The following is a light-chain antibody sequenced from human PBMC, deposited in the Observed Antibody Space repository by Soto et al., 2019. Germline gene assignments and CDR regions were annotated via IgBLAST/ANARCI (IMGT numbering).Light chain of an antibody. V-gene: IGKV2-30*01. CDR1: QSLVYSDGNTY. Sequence: DVVMTQSPLSLPVTLGQPASISCRSSQSLVYSDGNTYLNWFQQRPGQSPRRLIYKVSNRDSGVPDRFSGSGAGTDFALKISSVEAEDVGVYYCIQGTHWAWTFGQGTKGEIK. CDR2: KVS. CDR3: IQGTHWAWT. J-gene: IGKJ1*01.